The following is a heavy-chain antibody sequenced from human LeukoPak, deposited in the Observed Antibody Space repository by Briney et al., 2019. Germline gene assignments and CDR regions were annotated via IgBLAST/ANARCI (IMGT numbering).Heavy chain of an antibody. CDR3: ARDRARGYSYGFPYYYYYYMDV. J-gene: IGHJ6*03. CDR2: IYTSRST. V-gene: IGHV4-4*07. CDR1: GGSISSYY. Sequence: PSETLSLTCTVSGGSISSYYWSWIRQPAGKGLEWIGRIYTSRSTNYNPSLKSRVTMSVDTSKNQFSLKLSSVTAADTAVYYCARDRARGYSYGFPYYYYYYMDVWGKGTTVTVSS. D-gene: IGHD5-18*01.